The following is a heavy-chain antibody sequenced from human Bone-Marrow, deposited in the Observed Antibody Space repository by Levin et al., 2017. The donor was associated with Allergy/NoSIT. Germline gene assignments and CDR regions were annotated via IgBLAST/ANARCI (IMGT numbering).Heavy chain of an antibody. CDR1: GFTFRHYT. CDR3: ARDPARGYYDSSGYSGDH. Sequence: AGGSLRLSCAASGFTFRHYTMNWVRQAPGKGLEWVSCITSSGDSTYYADSVKGRFTISRDNAKHSLYLQLNRLRDEDTAMYYCARDPARGYYDSSGYSGDHWGQGTLVTVSS. CDR2: ITSSGDST. V-gene: IGHV3-48*02. J-gene: IGHJ4*02. D-gene: IGHD3-22*01.